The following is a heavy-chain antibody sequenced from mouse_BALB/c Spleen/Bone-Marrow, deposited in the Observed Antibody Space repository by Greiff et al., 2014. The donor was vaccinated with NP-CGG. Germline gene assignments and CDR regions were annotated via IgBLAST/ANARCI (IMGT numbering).Heavy chain of an antibody. J-gene: IGHJ4*01. CDR1: GYAFTNYL. V-gene: IGHV1-54*01. D-gene: IGHD4-1*01. Sequence: VQGVESGAELVRPGTSVKVSCKASGYAFTNYLIEWVKQRPGQGLEWIGVINPGSGGTNYNEKFKAKATLTADKSSSTAYMQLSSLTSDDSAVYFCARFLPGTSAMDYSGPGPSVPVSS. CDR3: ARFLPGTSAMDY. CDR2: INPGSGGT.